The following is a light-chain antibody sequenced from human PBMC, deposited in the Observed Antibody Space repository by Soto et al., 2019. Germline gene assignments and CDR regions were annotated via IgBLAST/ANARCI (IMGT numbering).Light chain of an antibody. Sequence: QSALTQPASVSGSPGQSITISCTGTSSDVGGFNYVSWYQQHPGKAPKVIIYEVSNRPSGVSNRFSGSKSGNTASQTISGLQAEDEADYYCNSYTSSATRVFGGGTKLTV. CDR1: SSDVGGFNY. CDR2: EVS. V-gene: IGLV2-14*01. J-gene: IGLJ3*02. CDR3: NSYTSSATRV.